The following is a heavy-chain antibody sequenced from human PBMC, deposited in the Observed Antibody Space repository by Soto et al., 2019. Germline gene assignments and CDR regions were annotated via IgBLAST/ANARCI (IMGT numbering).Heavy chain of an antibody. CDR1: GYTFTSYD. J-gene: IGHJ6*02. D-gene: IGHD6-13*01. CDR3: ARRGYSSSWYYYYYYGMDV. Sequence: QVQLVQSGAEVKKPGASVKVSCKASGYTFTSYDINWVRQATGQGLEWMGWMNPNSGNTGYAQKSQCRVTMSRNTSISTAYMELSSLRAEDTAVYYCARRGYSSSWYYYYYYGMDVWGQGTTVNVSS. CDR2: MNPNSGNT. V-gene: IGHV1-8*01.